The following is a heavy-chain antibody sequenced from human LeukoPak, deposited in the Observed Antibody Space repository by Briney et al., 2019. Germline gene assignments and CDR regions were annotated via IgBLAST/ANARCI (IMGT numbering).Heavy chain of an antibody. CDR2: IYYSGST. Sequence: PSETLSLTCAVYGGSFSGYFWSWIRQPPGKGLEWIGYIYYSGSTNYNPSLESRVTISVDTSKNQFSLKLTSVTAADTAVYYCARTTEGGYTYGYFYYYYMDVWGKGTTVTISS. D-gene: IGHD5-18*01. J-gene: IGHJ6*03. V-gene: IGHV4-59*01. CDR3: ARTTEGGYTYGYFYYYYMDV. CDR1: GGSFSGYF.